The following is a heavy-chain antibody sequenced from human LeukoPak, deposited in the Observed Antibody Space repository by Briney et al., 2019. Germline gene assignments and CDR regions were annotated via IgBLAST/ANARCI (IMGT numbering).Heavy chain of an antibody. V-gene: IGHV3-74*01. CDR2: INSDGGST. J-gene: IGHJ5*02. CDR3: ARGVAGTDGWFDP. CDR1: GFTFSSHW. Sequence: GGSLRLSCAASGFTFSSHWMHWVRQGPGKGLLWVSRINSDGGSTSYADSVKGRFTISGDNAKNTVYLQVNSLRAEDTAVYYCARGVAGTDGWFDPWGQGTLVTVSS. D-gene: IGHD6-19*01.